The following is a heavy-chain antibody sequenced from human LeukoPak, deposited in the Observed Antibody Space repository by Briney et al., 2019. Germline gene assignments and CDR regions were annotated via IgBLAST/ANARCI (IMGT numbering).Heavy chain of an antibody. V-gene: IGHV1-18*01. D-gene: IGHD3-3*01. Sequence: ASVKVSCTTSGYTFSSYGITWVRQAPGQGLEWMGWISAYGHTKLARNLQARVTVTIDTSTPTAYMELRSLSSDDTAVYFCARETASGYLGFDFWGQGTLITVSS. CDR1: GYTFSSYG. CDR2: ISAYGHT. J-gene: IGHJ4*02. CDR3: ARETASGYLGFDF.